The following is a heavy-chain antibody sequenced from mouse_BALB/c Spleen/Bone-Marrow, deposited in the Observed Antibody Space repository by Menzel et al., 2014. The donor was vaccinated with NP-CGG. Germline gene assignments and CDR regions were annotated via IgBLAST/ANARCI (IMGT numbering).Heavy chain of an antibody. Sequence: SGAELVKPGASVKMSCKASGYTFTSYNMHWVKQTPGQGLEWIGAIYPGNGDTSYNQKFKGKATLTADKSSSTAYMQLSRLTSEDSEVYYCARGDGYDSYYFDYWGQGTTLTVSS. CDR3: ARGDGYDSYYFDY. CDR1: GYTFTSYN. CDR2: IYPGNGDT. V-gene: IGHV1-12*01. J-gene: IGHJ2*01. D-gene: IGHD2-2*01.